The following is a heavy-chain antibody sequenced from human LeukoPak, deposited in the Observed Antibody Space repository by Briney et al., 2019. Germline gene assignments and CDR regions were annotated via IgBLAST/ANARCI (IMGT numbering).Heavy chain of an antibody. V-gene: IGHV2-70*01. Sequence: SGPALVKPTQTLTLTCTFSGFSLSTSGMCVSWIRQPPGKALEWLALIDWDDDKYHSTSLKTRLTISKDASKNQVVLTMTNMDPVDTATYYCARTRYNWKGGAFDIWGQGTMVTVSS. CDR1: GFSLSTSGMC. D-gene: IGHD1-1*01. CDR3: ARTRYNWKGGAFDI. J-gene: IGHJ3*02. CDR2: IDWDDDK.